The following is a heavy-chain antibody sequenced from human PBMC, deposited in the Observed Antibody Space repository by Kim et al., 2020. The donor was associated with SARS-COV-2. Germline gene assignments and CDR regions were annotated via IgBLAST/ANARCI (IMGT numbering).Heavy chain of an antibody. Sequence: GGSLRLSCAVSGFTFRIAWMSWVRQAPGKGLEWVGRIKGKIDGETTEYAAPVKGRFTISRDDSKNMLYLQMSSLKNEDTAVYYCTTEGVGTTTFGYWGQG. J-gene: IGHJ4*02. CDR1: GFTFRIAW. D-gene: IGHD1-26*01. CDR2: IKGKIDGETT. V-gene: IGHV3-15*01. CDR3: TTEGVGTTTFGY.